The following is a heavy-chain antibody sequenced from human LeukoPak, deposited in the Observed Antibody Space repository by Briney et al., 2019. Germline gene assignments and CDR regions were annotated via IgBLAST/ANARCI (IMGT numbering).Heavy chain of an antibody. J-gene: IGHJ3*02. V-gene: IGHV3-48*03. CDR3: ARKMKTGDRVGTFDI. Sequence: GGSLRLSCAASGFTFSNYEMNWVRQAPGKGLEWVSYISSSGSTIYYADSVKGRYTISRDNARNSLYLQMNSLRPEDSAVYYCARKMKTGDRVGTFDIWGQGTMVTVSS. CDR2: ISSSGSTI. CDR1: GFTFSNYE. D-gene: IGHD1-1*01.